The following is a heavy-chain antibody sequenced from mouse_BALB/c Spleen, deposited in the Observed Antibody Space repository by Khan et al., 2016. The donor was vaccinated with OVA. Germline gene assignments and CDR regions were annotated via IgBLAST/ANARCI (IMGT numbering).Heavy chain of an antibody. J-gene: IGHJ2*01. CDR1: GYIFTSYW. V-gene: IGHV1-76*01. CDR3: GRDEALYYFNY. Sequence: QVHVKQSGAELVRPGASVKLSCKTSGYIFTSYWIHWVKQRSGQGLEWIARIYPGTGNTYYNENFKGKATLTADNSSSTAYMQLSSLKSEDSAVYFCGRDEALYYFNYWGQGTTLTVSS. D-gene: IGHD3-2*02. CDR2: IYPGTGNT.